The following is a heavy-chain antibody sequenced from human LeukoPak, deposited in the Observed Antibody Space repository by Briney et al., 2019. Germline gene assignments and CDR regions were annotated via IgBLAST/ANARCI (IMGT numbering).Heavy chain of an antibody. D-gene: IGHD3-22*01. Sequence: GSSVKVSCKASGGTFSSYAISWVRQAPGQGLEWMGWINPNSGGTNYAQKFQGRVTITADKSTSTAYMELSSLRSEDTAVYYCASYYDSSGYYEQPFDYWGQGTLVTVSS. V-gene: IGHV1-69*04. CDR3: ASYYDSSGYYEQPFDY. CDR1: GGTFSSYA. J-gene: IGHJ4*02. CDR2: INPNSGGT.